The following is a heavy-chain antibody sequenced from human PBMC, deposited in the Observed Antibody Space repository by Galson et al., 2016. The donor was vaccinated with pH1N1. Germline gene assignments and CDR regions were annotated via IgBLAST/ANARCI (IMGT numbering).Heavy chain of an antibody. D-gene: IGHD3-16*01. CDR3: ARRVGGSFDY. Sequence: SVKVSCKASGYTFISNAIHWVRQAPGQRLEWMGSINGGTGNRKYAQKLQDRVTITRGTSATTAYMELSSLRFEDTAVYYCARRVGGSFDYWGQGTLVTVSS. CDR2: INGGTGNR. V-gene: IGHV1-3*01. CDR1: GYTFISNA. J-gene: IGHJ4*02.